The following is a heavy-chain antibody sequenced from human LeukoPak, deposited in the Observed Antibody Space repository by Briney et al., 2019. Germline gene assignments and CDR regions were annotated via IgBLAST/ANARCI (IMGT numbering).Heavy chain of an antibody. J-gene: IGHJ4*02. CDR2: FDPEDGET. Sequence: APVKGSWNVSGHKLTELSVHWARQAPGKGPEWMGGFDPEDGETIYAQKFQGRVTMTEDTSTDTAYMELSSLRSEDTAVYYCATAAVEGSPFDYWGQGTLVTVSS. CDR3: ATAAVEGSPFDY. D-gene: IGHD1-26*01. CDR1: GHKLTELS. V-gene: IGHV1-24*01.